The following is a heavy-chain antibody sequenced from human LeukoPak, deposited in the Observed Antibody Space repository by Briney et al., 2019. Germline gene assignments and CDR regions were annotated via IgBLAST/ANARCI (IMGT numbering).Heavy chain of an antibody. CDR3: ARGLGLPDRGMDV. J-gene: IGHJ6*02. CDR2: INPNSGGT. D-gene: IGHD3-16*01. Sequence: EASVKVSRKASGYTFTGYYMHWVRQAPGQGLEWMGWINPNSGGTNYAQKFQGRVTMTRDTSISTAYMELSRLRSDDTAVYYCARGLGLPDRGMDVWGQGTTVTVSS. V-gene: IGHV1-2*02. CDR1: GYTFTGYY.